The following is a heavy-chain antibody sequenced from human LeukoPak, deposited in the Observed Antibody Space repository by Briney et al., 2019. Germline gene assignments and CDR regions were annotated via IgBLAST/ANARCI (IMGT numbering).Heavy chain of an antibody. V-gene: IGHV3-11*03. J-gene: IGHJ4*02. CDR1: GFTLSDYH. Sequence: GGSLRLFCAPSGFTLSDYHVSGLRQATGGGVVEVSYLSSRSNYTNYAASVKGRFTISRDNATNSLYLQMNTLRAEDTAVYYCARTGHYYDSSGHNFDYWGQGTLVTVSS. D-gene: IGHD3-22*01. CDR3: ARTGHYYDSSGHNFDY. CDR2: LSSRSNYT.